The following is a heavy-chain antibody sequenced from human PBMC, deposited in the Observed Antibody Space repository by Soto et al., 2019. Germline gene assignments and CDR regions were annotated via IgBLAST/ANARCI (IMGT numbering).Heavy chain of an antibody. Sequence: SSETLSLTCTVSGGSISSGGYYWSWIRQHPGKGLEWIGYIYYSGSTYYNPSLKSRVTISVDTSKNQFSLKLSSVTAADTAVYYCARLPPLSIAAAGTYYYYYYYMDVWGKGTTVTVS. CDR3: ARLPPLSIAAAGTYYYYYYYMDV. CDR2: IYYSGST. V-gene: IGHV4-31*03. D-gene: IGHD6-13*01. J-gene: IGHJ6*03. CDR1: GGSISSGGYY.